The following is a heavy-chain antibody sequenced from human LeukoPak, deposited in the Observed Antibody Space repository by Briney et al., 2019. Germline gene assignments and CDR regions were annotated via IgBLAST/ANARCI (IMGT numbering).Heavy chain of an antibody. V-gene: IGHV3-23*01. Sequence: HPGGSLRLSCAASGFTFSSYAMSWVRQAPGKGLEWVSAISGSGGSTYYADSVKGRFTISRDNSKNTLYLQMNSLRAEDTAVYYCATPYYDILTGYWGPPGNWGQGTLVTVSS. J-gene: IGHJ4*02. D-gene: IGHD3-9*01. CDR2: ISGSGGST. CDR1: GFTFSSYA. CDR3: ATPYYDILTGYWGPPGN.